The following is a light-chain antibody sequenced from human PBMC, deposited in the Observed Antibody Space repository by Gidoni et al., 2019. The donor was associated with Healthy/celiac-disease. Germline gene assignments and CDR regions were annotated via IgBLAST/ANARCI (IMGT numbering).Light chain of an antibody. CDR3: QQYGSPYT. CDR2: VAS. J-gene: IGKJ2*01. V-gene: IGKV3-20*01. CDR1: QSVSSSY. Sequence: EIVLTQSPGTLSLSPGERATLSCRASQSVSSSYLAWYQQKPGQAPRLLIYVASSRATGIPDRFSGSGSGTDFTLTISRLEPEDFAVYYCQQYGSPYTFGQGTKLEIK.